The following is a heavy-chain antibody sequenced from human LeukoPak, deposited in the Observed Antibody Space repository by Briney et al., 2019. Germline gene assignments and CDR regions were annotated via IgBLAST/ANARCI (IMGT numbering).Heavy chain of an antibody. D-gene: IGHD3-10*01. J-gene: IGHJ4*02. Sequence: SETLSLTCTVSGGSISSYYWSWIRQPPGKGLEWVGYIYYSGSTNYNPSHKSRVTITVDTSKNQFSLKLSSVTAADTAVYYCARESFYGSGSYYDYWGKGTLVTVSS. CDR3: ARESFYGSGSYYDY. CDR2: IYYSGST. V-gene: IGHV4-59*01. CDR1: GGSISSYY.